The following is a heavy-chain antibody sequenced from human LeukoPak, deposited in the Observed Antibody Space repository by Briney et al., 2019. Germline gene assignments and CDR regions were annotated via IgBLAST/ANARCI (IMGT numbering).Heavy chain of an antibody. CDR2: ISSSGSTI. Sequence: GGSLRLSCAASGFTFSDYYMSWIRQAPGKGLEWVSYISSSGSTIHYADSVKGRFTISRDNAKNSLYLQMNSLRAEDTAVYYCARSPLSGGNSKGFFDYWGQGTLVTVSS. V-gene: IGHV3-11*01. CDR1: GFTFSDYY. CDR3: ARSPLSGGNSKGFFDY. D-gene: IGHD2-21*01. J-gene: IGHJ4*02.